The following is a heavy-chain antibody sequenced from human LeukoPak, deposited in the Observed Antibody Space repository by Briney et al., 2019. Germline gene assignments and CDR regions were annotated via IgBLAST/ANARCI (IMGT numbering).Heavy chain of an antibody. D-gene: IGHD6-13*01. CDR3: AKDKSKHSSSWYFDY. V-gene: IGHV3-30*02. J-gene: IGHJ4*02. CDR2: IRYDGSNK. Sequence: GGSLRLSCAASGFSFSSYSMNWVRQAPGKGLERVAFIRYDGSNKYYADSVKGRFTISRDNSKNTLHLQMNSLRAEDTAVYYCAKDKSKHSSSWYFDYWGQGTLVTVSS. CDR1: GFSFSSYS.